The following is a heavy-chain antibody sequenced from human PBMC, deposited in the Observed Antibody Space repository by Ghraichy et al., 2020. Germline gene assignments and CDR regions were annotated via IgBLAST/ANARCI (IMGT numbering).Heavy chain of an antibody. CDR2: ISGSGSST. CDR1: GFTFSGYA. Sequence: GESLNISCAASGFTFSGYAMSWVRQAPGKGLEWVSAISGSGSSTYYADSVKGRFTISRDNSKNTLYLQMSYLRAEDTAVYYCAKNPGYQLARAPYFYYWGQGTLVTVSS. CDR3: AKNPGYQLARAPYFYY. D-gene: IGHD2-2*01. V-gene: IGHV3-23*01. J-gene: IGHJ4*02.